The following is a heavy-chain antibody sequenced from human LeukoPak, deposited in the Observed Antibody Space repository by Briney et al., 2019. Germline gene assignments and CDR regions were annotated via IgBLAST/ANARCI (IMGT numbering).Heavy chain of an antibody. CDR3: ACNAGIASAPGY. CDR1: GYTFTSYG. CDR2: ISAYNGNT. Sequence: ASVKVSCKASGYTFTSYGISWMRQAPGQGLEWMGWISAYNGNTNYAQKLQGRVTMTTDTSTSTAYMELRSLRSDDTAVYYCACNAGIASAPGYWGQGTLVTVSS. D-gene: IGHD6-13*01. V-gene: IGHV1-18*01. J-gene: IGHJ4*02.